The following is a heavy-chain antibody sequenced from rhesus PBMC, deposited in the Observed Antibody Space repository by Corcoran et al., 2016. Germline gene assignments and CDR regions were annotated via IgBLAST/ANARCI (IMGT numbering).Heavy chain of an antibody. CDR2: IIPLVDTT. V-gene: IGHV1-198*02. Sequence: QVQLVQSGAEVKKPGSSMKVSCKASGFTFGSYAISWVRQAPGQGLEWMGVIIPLVDTTSYVEKFQGRVKITADTSTSTSYKELTSLRSEDTAVYYGARTTYYGFDYWGQGVLVTVSS. D-gene: IGHD3-22*01. J-gene: IGHJ4*01. CDR3: ARTTYYGFDY. CDR1: GFTFGSYA.